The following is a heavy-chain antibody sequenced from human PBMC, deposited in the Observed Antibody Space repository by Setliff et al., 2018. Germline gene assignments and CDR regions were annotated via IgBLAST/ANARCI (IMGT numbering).Heavy chain of an antibody. V-gene: IGHV4-61*09. CDR2: IYTSGST. CDR1: GGSISSGSYY. Sequence: SETLSLTCTVSGGSISSGSYYRSWIRQPAGKGLEWIGHIYTSGSTNYNPSLKSRVTISVDTSKNQFSLKLSSVTAADTAVYYCARDPVVVVAAMSDAFDIWGQGTMVTVSS. D-gene: IGHD2-15*01. CDR3: ARDPVVVVAAMSDAFDI. J-gene: IGHJ3*02.